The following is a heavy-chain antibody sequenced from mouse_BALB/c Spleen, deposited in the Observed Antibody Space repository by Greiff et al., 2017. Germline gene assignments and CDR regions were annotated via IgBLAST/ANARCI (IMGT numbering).Heavy chain of an antibody. CDR1: GFTFSSYT. D-gene: IGHD3-2*01. J-gene: IGHJ4*01. CDR2: ISSGGGNT. CDR3: ARDSSGGYAMDY. Sequence: EVHLVESGGGLVKPGGSLKLSCAASGFTFSSYTMSWVRQTPEKRLEWVATISSGGGNTYYPDSVKGRFTISRDNAKNNLYLQMSSLRSEDTALYYCARDSSGGYAMDYWGQGTSVTVSS. V-gene: IGHV5-9*03.